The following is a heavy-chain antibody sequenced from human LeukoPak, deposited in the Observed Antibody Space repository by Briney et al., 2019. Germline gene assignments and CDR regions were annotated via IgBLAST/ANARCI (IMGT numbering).Heavy chain of an antibody. V-gene: IGHV5-51*01. CDR3: ARRRGYSGYDPTSDAFDI. D-gene: IGHD5-12*01. Sequence: GESLKISCKGSGYSFTSYWIGWVRQMPGKGLEWMGIIYPGDSDTRYSPSFQGQVTISADKSISTAYLQWSSLKASDTAMYYCARRRGYSGYDPTSDAFDIWGQGTMVTVSS. CDR2: IYPGDSDT. J-gene: IGHJ3*02. CDR1: GYSFTSYW.